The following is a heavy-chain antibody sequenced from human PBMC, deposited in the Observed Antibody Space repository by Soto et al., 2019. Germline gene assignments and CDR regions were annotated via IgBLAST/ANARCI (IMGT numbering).Heavy chain of an antibody. V-gene: IGHV3-23*01. CDR1: GFTFSSYA. Sequence: EVQLLDSGGGLVQPGGSLRLSCAASGFTFSSYAMRWVRQAPGKGLEWVAAISGSGGSTYYADSVKGRFTISRDNSKNTLYLQMNSLRAEDTAVYYCARRGSGSYYDYWGQGTLVTVSS. CDR2: ISGSGGST. CDR3: ARRGSGSYYDY. J-gene: IGHJ4*02. D-gene: IGHD1-26*01.